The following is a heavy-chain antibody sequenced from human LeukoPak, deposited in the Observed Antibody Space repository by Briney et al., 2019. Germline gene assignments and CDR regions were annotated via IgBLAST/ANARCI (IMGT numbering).Heavy chain of an antibody. CDR2: IYYSGST. Sequence: SETLSLTCTVSGGSISSYYGSWIRQPPGKGLEWIGYIYYSGSTNYNPSLKSRVTISVDTSKNQFSLKLSSVTAADTAVYYCARSNLKHGRDGYNYNYWGQGTWSPSPQ. CDR1: GGSISSYY. D-gene: IGHD5-24*01. J-gene: IGHJ4*02. CDR3: ARSNLKHGRDGYNYNY. V-gene: IGHV4-59*01.